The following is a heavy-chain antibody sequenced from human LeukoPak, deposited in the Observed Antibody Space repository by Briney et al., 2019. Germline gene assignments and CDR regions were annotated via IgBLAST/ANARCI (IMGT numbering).Heavy chain of an antibody. J-gene: IGHJ5*02. V-gene: IGHV4-39*01. CDR3: ARGPSWGSYL. CDR1: GVSISSSNSY. D-gene: IGHD2-2*01. Sequence: PSETLSLTCTVSGVSISSSNSYWGWIRQPPGKGLEWIGSIYYSGNTYYNASLKSQVSISIDTSKNQFSLRLTSVTAADTAVYYCARGPSWGSYLWGQGTLVTVSS. CDR2: IYYSGNT.